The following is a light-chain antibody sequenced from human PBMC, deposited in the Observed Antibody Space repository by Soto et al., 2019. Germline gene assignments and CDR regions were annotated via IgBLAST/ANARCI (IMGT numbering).Light chain of an antibody. CDR1: SSDIGTYNL. CDR3: CSFAGSGTWV. J-gene: IGLJ2*01. Sequence: QSALTQPVSVSGSPGQSITISCTGTSSDIGTYNLVSWYQQHPAEAPKLIIYEGSKRPSGVSYRFSGSKSGNSASLTISGLQAEDEADYYCCSFAGSGTWVFGGGTKLTVL. CDR2: EGS. V-gene: IGLV2-23*01.